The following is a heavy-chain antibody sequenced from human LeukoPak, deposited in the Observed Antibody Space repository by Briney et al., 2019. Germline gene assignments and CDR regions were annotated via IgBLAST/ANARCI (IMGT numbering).Heavy chain of an antibody. Sequence: GASVKVSCKASGGTFSSYAISWVRQAPGQGLEWMGGIIPIFGTANYAQKFQGRVTITTDESTSTAYMELSSLRSEDTAVYYCARAGDSSGYYQYYFDYWGQGTLVTVSS. D-gene: IGHD3-22*01. CDR1: GGTFSSYA. CDR3: ARAGDSSGYYQYYFDY. J-gene: IGHJ4*02. CDR2: IIPIFGTA. V-gene: IGHV1-69*05.